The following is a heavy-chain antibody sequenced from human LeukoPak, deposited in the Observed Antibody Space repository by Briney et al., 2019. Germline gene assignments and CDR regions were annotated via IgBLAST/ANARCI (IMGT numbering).Heavy chain of an antibody. CDR3: ARHLYSGYDRVFDY. V-gene: IGHV4-59*08. CDR2: VYYNGIT. CDR1: GGSISGYY. Sequence: PSETLSLTCTVSGGSISGYYWIWIRQPPGKGLEWIGYVYYNGITNYNPSLKSRVTISVDTSKSQFSLKLSSVTAEDTAVYFCARHLYSGYDRVFDYWARDPWSPSPQ. D-gene: IGHD5-12*01. J-gene: IGHJ4*02.